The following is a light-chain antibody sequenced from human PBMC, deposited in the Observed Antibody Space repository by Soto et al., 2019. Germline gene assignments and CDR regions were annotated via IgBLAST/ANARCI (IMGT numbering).Light chain of an antibody. CDR2: GSS. Sequence: EIGLTHSPGTLYLSPGERASLSCRASQSVSSSYLAWYQQKPGQAPRLLIYGSSSRATGIPYRFSGSGSGTDFTLIISSLEPEDFAVYYCQQYGSSPLFTFGPGTKVYLK. CDR3: QQYGSSPLFT. J-gene: IGKJ3*01. V-gene: IGKV3-20*01. CDR1: QSVSSSY.